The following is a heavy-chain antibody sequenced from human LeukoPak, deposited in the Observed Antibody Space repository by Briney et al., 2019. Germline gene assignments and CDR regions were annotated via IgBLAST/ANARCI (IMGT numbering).Heavy chain of an antibody. V-gene: IGHV4-39*07. J-gene: IGHJ4*02. Sequence: PSETQSLTCTVSGGSINNTNYHWGWIRQPPGKGLEWIGSIYYSGSTYYNPSLKSRVTISVDTSKNQFSLKVNSVTAADTAVYYCAREDSGTYPAGGWGQGTLVTVSS. CDR3: AREDSGTYPAGG. CDR1: GGSINNTNYH. CDR2: IYYSGST. D-gene: IGHD1-26*01.